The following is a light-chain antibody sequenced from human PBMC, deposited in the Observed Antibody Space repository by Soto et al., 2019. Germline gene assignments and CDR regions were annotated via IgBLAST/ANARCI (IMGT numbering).Light chain of an antibody. V-gene: IGLV2-14*01. Sequence: QLVLTQPASVSGSPGQSIAISCTGTSSDVGLYNYVSWYQQHPDKVPKLIIYDVTNRPSGVSDRFSGSKSGNTASLTISGLQADDEADYYCSSFTTSSTYVFGTGTQLTVL. CDR1: SSDVGLYNY. CDR2: DVT. CDR3: SSFTTSSTYV. J-gene: IGLJ1*01.